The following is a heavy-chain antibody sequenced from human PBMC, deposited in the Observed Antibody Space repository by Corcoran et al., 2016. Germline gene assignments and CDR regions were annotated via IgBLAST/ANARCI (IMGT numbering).Heavy chain of an antibody. CDR3: ASSYCSSTSCDGLWGY. CDR1: GYTFTGYY. CDR2: INPNSGGT. Sequence: QVQLVQSGAEVKKPGASVKVSCKASGYTFTGYYMHWVRQAPGQGLEWMGWINPNSGGTNYAQKFQGRVTMTRDTSISTAYMELSRLRTDDTAVYYCASSYCSSTSCDGLWGYCGQGTLVTVSS. D-gene: IGHD2-2*01. J-gene: IGHJ4*02. V-gene: IGHV1-2*02.